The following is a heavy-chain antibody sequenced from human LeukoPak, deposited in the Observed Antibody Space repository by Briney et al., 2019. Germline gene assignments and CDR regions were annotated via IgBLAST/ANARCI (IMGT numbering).Heavy chain of an antibody. J-gene: IGHJ4*02. CDR1: GFTVSGNY. CDR2: IYSAGTT. CDR3: AKDLGGARFGY. Sequence: GGSLRLSCAASGFTVSGNYMSWVRQAPGKRLEWVSLIYSAGTTYYADSVKGRFTISRDNSKNTLYLQLNRVRAEDTAVYYCAKDLGGARFGYWGQGTLVTVSS. D-gene: IGHD4-17*01. V-gene: IGHV3-53*01.